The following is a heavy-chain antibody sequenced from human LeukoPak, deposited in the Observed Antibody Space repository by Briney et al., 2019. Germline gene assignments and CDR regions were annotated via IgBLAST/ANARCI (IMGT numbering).Heavy chain of an antibody. CDR2: INPNSGGT. Sequence: ASVKVSCKASGYTFTGYYMHWVRQAPGQGLEWMGWINPNSGGTNYAQKFQGRVAMTRDTSISTAYMELSSLRSEDTAVYYCARALSRKVPTPPRSYYMDVWGKGTTVTVSS. D-gene: IGHD1-1*01. CDR1: GYTFTGYY. CDR3: ARALSRKVPTPPRSYYMDV. V-gene: IGHV1-2*02. J-gene: IGHJ6*03.